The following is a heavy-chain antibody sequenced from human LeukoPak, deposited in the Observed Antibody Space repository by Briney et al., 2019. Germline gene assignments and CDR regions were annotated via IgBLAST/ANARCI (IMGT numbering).Heavy chain of an antibody. CDR2: IKQDGSKI. CDR3: ARDRGHSGYDSYDY. J-gene: IGHJ4*02. D-gene: IGHD5-12*01. V-gene: IGHV3-7*01. Sequence: PGGSLRLSCAAPGFTFSNYWMGWVRQAPGKGLEWVANIKQDGSKIYYVDSVKVRFTISRDTAKGSLYLQMNSLRSEDTAVYYCARDRGHSGYDSYDYWGQGTLVTVSS. CDR1: GFTFSNYW.